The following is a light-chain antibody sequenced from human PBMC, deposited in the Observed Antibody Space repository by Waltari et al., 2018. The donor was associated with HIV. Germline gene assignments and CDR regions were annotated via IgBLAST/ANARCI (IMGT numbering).Light chain of an antibody. CDR2: GAS. CDR3: QQSDSFPYT. V-gene: IGKV1-39*01. CDR1: QSITYF. J-gene: IGKJ2*01. Sequence: DIQMTQSPSPLSASVGDTVVISCRASQSITYFLNWYQLKPGKAPVLLISGASSLQSGVPSRFVGSGSGTDFTLTIKNLQPGDFATYFCQQSDSFPYTFGPGTKLDI.